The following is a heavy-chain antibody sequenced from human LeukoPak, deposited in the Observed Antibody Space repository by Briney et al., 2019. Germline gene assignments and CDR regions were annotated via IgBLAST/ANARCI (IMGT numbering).Heavy chain of an antibody. CDR1: GYTXTRYY. V-gene: IGHV1-46*01. J-gene: IGHJ4*02. D-gene: IGHD2-21*01. Sequence: ASVKVSCKASGYTXTRYYMHWVRQAPGQGLEWMGMINPSGGDTTYAQKLQGRVTMTRDTSTSTVYMELSSLRSEGTAVYYCARENGGEDYWGQGILVTVSS. CDR2: INPSGGDT. CDR3: ARENGGEDY.